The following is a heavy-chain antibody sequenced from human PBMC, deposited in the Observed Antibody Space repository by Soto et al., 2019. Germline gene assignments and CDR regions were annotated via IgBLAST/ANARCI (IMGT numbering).Heavy chain of an antibody. D-gene: IGHD1-26*01. CDR1: GYTFTGHY. V-gene: IGHV1-46*01. CDR2: INPNSGST. CDR3: ARDHQVGATLFDY. J-gene: IGHJ4*02. Sequence: GASVKVSCKASGYTFTGHYMHWVRQAPGQGLEWMGIINPNSGSTSYAQKFQGRVTMTRDTSTSTAYMELSSLRSEDTAVYYCARDHQVGATLFDYWGQGTLVTVSS.